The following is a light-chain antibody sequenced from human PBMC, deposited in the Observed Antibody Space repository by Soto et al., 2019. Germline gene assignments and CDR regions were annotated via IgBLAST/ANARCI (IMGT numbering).Light chain of an antibody. CDR1: RGVGNG. V-gene: IGKV1-17*01. CDR3: LQHDVNPLT. CDR2: AAS. Sequence: DIQMTQSPSSLSASVGDRVAITCRASRGVGNGLSWFQQKPGKAPKRLIFAASILQSGVPSRFSGSGSGTEFTLTISSLQPEDFATYYCLQHDVNPLTFGQGTRVEIK. J-gene: IGKJ1*01.